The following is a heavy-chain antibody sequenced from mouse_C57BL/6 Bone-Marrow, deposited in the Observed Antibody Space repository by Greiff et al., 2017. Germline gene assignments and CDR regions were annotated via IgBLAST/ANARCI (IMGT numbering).Heavy chain of an antibody. V-gene: IGHV1-80*01. Sequence: LVESGAELVKPGASVKISCKASGFAFSSYWMNWVKQRPGKGLEWIGQIYPGDGDTNYNGKFKGKATLTADKSSSTAYMQLSSLTSEDSAVYFCARWDYYGSGGYFDYWGQGTTLTVSS. J-gene: IGHJ2*01. CDR2: IYPGDGDT. CDR1: GFAFSSYW. D-gene: IGHD1-1*01. CDR3: ARWDYYGSGGYFDY.